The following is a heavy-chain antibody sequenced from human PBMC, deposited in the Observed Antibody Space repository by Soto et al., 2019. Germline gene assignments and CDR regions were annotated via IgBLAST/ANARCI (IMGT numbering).Heavy chain of an antibody. CDR2: ISAYNGNT. D-gene: IGHD2-2*01. V-gene: IGHV1-18*01. J-gene: IGHJ6*03. CDR1: GYTFTSYG. Sequence: GASVKDSCKASGYTFTSYGISWVRQAPGQGLEWMGWISAYNGNTNYAPKLQGRVTMTTDTSTSTVHMELRSLRSDDTAVYYCARDYCGSTSCASRAYYCYYSMDVWGNGTTVTLSS. CDR3: ARDYCGSTSCASRAYYCYYSMDV.